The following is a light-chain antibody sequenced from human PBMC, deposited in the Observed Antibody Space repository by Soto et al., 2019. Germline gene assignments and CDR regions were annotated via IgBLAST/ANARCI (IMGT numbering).Light chain of an antibody. CDR1: SSNIGAGYD. V-gene: IGLV1-40*01. CDR3: QSYDSSLTVV. J-gene: IGLJ2*01. Sequence: QSVLTQPPSVSGAPGQRVTISCTGSSSNIGAGYDVHWYQQFPGTTPKFLIYGNTNRPSGVSDRFSASKSGTSASLDITGLQAEDEAEYFCQSYDSSLTVVFGGGTKVTVL. CDR2: GNT.